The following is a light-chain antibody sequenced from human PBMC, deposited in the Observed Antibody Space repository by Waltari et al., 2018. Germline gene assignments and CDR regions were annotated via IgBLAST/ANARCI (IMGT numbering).Light chain of an antibody. CDR1: QSIRSN. CDR2: GAS. V-gene: IGKV3-15*01. Sequence: EIVMTQSPATLSVFPGETATLSCRASQSIRSNLAWYKLKPGQAPRLLIYGASTTATGIPARFSGSGSTTQFPLTISSLQAEDFAVYFCQQYDNWLGTFGQGTKVEIK. J-gene: IGKJ1*01. CDR3: QQYDNWLGT.